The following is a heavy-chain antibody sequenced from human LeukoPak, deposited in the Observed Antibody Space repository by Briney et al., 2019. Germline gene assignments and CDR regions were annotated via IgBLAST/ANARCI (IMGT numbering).Heavy chain of an antibody. CDR1: GGTFSSYA. V-gene: IGHV1-69*13. J-gene: IGHJ5*02. CDR2: IIPIFGTA. D-gene: IGHD6-13*01. Sequence: SVKVSCKASGGTFSSYAISWVRQAPGQGLEWMGGIIPIFGTANYAQKFQGRVTITADESTSTAYMELSSLRSEDTAVYYCARDISWTTKGPFDPWGQGTLVTVSS. CDR3: ARDISWTTKGPFDP.